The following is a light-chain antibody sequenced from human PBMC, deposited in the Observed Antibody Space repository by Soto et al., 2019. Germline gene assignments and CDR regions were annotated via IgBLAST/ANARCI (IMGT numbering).Light chain of an antibody. J-gene: IGKJ1*01. CDR1: QSVRNN. Sequence: EIVMTQSPATLSVSPGERATVPCRASQSVRNNLAWYQQKPGQAPRLLIYGASSRATGIPDRFSGSGSGTDFTLTISRLEPEDFAVYYCQQYGSSPTFGQGTKVDIK. CDR3: QQYGSSPT. CDR2: GAS. V-gene: IGKV3-20*01.